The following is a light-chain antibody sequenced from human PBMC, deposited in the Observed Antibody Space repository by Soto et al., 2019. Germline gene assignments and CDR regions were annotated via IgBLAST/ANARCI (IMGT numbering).Light chain of an antibody. Sequence: QSALTQPASVSGSPGQSITISCTGTSCDIGSYNRVSWYQQHPGKAPKLIIYEVTDRPSGVSNRFSGSKSGNTASLTISGLQAEDEAEYYCSSYTNINTRACVFGTGTQLTVL. CDR3: SSYTNINTRACV. J-gene: IGLJ1*01. CDR1: SCDIGSYNR. V-gene: IGLV2-14*01. CDR2: EVT.